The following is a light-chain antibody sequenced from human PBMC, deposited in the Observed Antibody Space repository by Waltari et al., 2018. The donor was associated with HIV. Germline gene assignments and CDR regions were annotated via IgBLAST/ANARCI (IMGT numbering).Light chain of an antibody. V-gene: IGKV4-1*01. CDR2: WAS. J-gene: IGKJ2*02. CDR1: QSVLYSSSNKNY. CDR3: QQYYSAPCT. Sequence: DIIMTQSPDSLAVSLGERATINCKSSQSVLYSSSNKNYLSWYQQKPGQTPKLLITWASTRESGVPDRFSGSGSGTDFTLTISSLQAEDVAVYYCQQYYSAPCTFGQGTKLEIK.